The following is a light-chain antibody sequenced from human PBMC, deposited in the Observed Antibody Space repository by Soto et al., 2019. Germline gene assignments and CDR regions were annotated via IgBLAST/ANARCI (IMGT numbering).Light chain of an antibody. V-gene: IGKV3-15*01. CDR3: QQYNNWPPIT. J-gene: IGKJ5*01. CDR2: GAS. Sequence: EIVMTQSPATLSVSPGERATLSCRASQSVSSNLAWYQQKPGQAPRLLIYGASTRPTGIPARFSGSGSGTEFPRTISSLQSEDFAVYYCQQYNNWPPITFGQGTRLEIK. CDR1: QSVSSN.